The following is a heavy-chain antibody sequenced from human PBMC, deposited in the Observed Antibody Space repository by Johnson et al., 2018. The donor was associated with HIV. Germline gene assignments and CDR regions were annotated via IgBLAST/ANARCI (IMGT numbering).Heavy chain of an antibody. V-gene: IGHV3-66*02. J-gene: IGHJ3*02. D-gene: IGHD6-19*01. CDR1: GFTVSSNF. CDR3: AKALWLAEKFDAFDI. Sequence: VQLVESGGGVVQPGGSLRLSCAASGFTVSSNFMSWVRQAPGKGLEWVSVIYSGGSTYYGDSVQGRFTISRDNFKNTLYLEMNSLRAEDTAVYYCAKALWLAEKFDAFDIWGQGTMVSVSS. CDR2: IYSGGST.